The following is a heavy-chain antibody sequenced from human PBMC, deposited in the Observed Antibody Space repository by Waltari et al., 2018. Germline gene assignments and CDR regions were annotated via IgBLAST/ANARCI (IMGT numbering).Heavy chain of an antibody. CDR1: GGSISSYY. V-gene: IGHV4-59*01. Sequence: QVQLQESGPGLVKPSETLSLTCTVSGGSISSYYWSWIRQPPGKGLEWIGYIYYSGSTNSNPSLKSRVTISVDTSKNQFSLKLSSVTAADTAVYYCARDRFDFWSGYSRGDAFDIWGQGTMVIVSS. J-gene: IGHJ3*02. CDR2: IYYSGST. D-gene: IGHD3-3*01. CDR3: ARDRFDFWSGYSRGDAFDI.